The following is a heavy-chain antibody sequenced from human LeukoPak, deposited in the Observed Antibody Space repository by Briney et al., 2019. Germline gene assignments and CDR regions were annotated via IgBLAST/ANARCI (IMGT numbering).Heavy chain of an antibody. Sequence: GGSLRLSCAASGFTFSDSYMTWVRQAPGKGVEWVAYISGSGHDINYSDSVKGRFTISRDNAKNSLYLQMSSLRSEDTAVYYCARGAQRVRGVIILRRYYYYYMDVWGKGTTVTISS. J-gene: IGHJ6*03. V-gene: IGHV3-11*01. CDR1: GFTFSDSY. CDR2: ISGSGHDI. CDR3: ARGAQRVRGVIILRRYYYYYMDV. D-gene: IGHD3-10*01.